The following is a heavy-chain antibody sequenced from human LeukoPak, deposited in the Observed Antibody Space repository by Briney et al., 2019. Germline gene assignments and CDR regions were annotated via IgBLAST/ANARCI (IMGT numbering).Heavy chain of an antibody. CDR3: ARDSAEVPFYGVEAFDI. CDR2: IIPIFGTA. J-gene: IGHJ3*02. V-gene: IGHV1-69*13. D-gene: IGHD4-17*01. Sequence: WASVKVSCKASGGTFSSYAISWVRQAPGQGLEWMGGIIPIFGTANYAQKFQGRVTITADEFTSTAYMELSSLRSEDTAVYYCARDSAEVPFYGVEAFDIWGQGTMVTVSS. CDR1: GGTFSSYA.